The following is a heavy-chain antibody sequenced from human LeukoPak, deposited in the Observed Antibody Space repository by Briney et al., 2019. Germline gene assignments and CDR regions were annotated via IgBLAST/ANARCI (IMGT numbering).Heavy chain of an antibody. V-gene: IGHV3-30-3*01. CDR3: ARDYYDSSGYSFDY. CDR1: GFTFSSYA. J-gene: IGHJ4*02. CDR2: ISYDGSNK. Sequence: GGSLRLSCAASGFTFSSYAMHGVRQAPGKGLEWVAVISYDGSNKYYADSVKGRFTISRDNSKNTLYLQMSSLRAEDTAVYYCARDYYDSSGYSFDYWGQGTLVTVSS. D-gene: IGHD3-22*01.